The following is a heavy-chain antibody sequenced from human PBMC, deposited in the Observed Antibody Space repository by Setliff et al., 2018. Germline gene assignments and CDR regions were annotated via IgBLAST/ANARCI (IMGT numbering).Heavy chain of an antibody. CDR2: IYPGDSDP. Sequence: PGESLKISCKASGYSFTTNWIGWVRQMPGKGLEWMGIIYPGDSDPRYSPSFQGQVTISVDKSISTVYPHWSSLKASDTAMYYCARSPLDDAFDIWGQGTMVTVSS. J-gene: IGHJ3*02. CDR1: GYSFTTNW. CDR3: ARSPLDDAFDI. V-gene: IGHV5-51*01.